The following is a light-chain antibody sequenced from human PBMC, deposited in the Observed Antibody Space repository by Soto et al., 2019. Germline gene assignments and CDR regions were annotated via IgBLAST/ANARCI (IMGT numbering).Light chain of an antibody. CDR1: QDIRDD. CDR3: QQFHNLPLA. CDR2: DAS. J-gene: IGKJ4*01. V-gene: IGKV1-33*01. Sequence: QMTQSPSSLSASVGDRVTITCLASQDIRDDLNWYQQKPGKAPTLLISDASDVETGVPSKVSGSGSWTEFILTITSLQPEDLATYYCQQFHNLPLAFGGGTKVESK.